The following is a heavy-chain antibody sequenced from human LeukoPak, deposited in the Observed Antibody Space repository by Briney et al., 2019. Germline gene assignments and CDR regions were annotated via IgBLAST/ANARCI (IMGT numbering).Heavy chain of an antibody. CDR3: ARVECSGGSCYLSDYYYYYMDV. Sequence: PGGSLRLSCAASRFTFSSYSMNWVRQAPGKGLEWVSPISSSSSYIYYADSVKGRFTISRDNAKNSLYLQMNSLRAEDTAVYYCARVECSGGSCYLSDYYYYYMDVWGKGTTVTVSS. CDR2: ISSSSSYI. J-gene: IGHJ6*03. V-gene: IGHV3-21*01. D-gene: IGHD2-15*01. CDR1: RFTFSSYS.